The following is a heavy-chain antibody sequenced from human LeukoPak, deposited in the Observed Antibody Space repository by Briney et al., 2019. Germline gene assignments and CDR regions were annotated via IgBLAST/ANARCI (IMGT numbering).Heavy chain of an antibody. J-gene: IGHJ4*02. D-gene: IGHD6-13*01. CDR3: ARDTWDSSSWGTRQFDY. CDR1: GFTFGEYA. V-gene: IGHV3-7*01. Sequence: GGSLRLSCTTSGFTFGEYAMSWFRQAPGKGLEWVANIKQDGSEKYYVDSVKGRFTISRDNAKNSLYLQMNSLRAEDTAVYYCARDTWDSSSWGTRQFDYWGQGTLVTVSS. CDR2: IKQDGSEK.